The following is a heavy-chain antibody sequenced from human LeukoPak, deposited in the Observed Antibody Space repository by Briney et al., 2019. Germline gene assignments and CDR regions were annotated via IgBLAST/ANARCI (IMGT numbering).Heavy chain of an antibody. CDR2: ISSDGTNE. J-gene: IGHJ4*02. CDR1: GFTFSLCG. D-gene: IGHD6-13*01. V-gene: IGHV3-30*18. Sequence: PGGSLRLSCAASGFTFSLCGMHWVRQAPGKGLEWVALISSDGTNEYYRDSVKGRFTISRDNSKNTLYLQMNSLRAEDTAVYYCAKDRIAAAVMGALVYWGQGTLVTVSS. CDR3: AKDRIAAAVMGALVY.